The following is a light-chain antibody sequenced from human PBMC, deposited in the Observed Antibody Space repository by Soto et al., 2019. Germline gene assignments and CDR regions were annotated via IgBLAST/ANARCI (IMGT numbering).Light chain of an antibody. CDR1: SSDVAGYNY. CDR2: EVS. V-gene: IGLV2-14*01. J-gene: IGLJ2*01. Sequence: QSALTQPASMSGSPGQSITISCTGTSSDVAGYNYVSWYQRHPGKAPKLMIYEVSNRPSGVSNRFSGSKSGNTASLPISGLQAEEEADYYCSSSTFNNTVLFGGGTKLTVL. CDR3: SSSTFNNTVL.